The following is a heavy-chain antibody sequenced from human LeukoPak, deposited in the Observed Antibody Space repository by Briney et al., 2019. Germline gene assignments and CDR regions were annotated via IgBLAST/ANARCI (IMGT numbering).Heavy chain of an antibody. D-gene: IGHD3-10*01. CDR1: GFTFSSYW. J-gene: IGHJ4*02. CDR3: ARALPTGYGSGSFRDY. V-gene: IGHV3-7*05. Sequence: GGSLRLSCAASGFTFSSYWMSWVRQAPGQGLEWVANIKQDGSEKYYADSVKGRFTISRDNAKNSLYLQMNSLRAEDTAVYYCARALPTGYGSGSFRDYWGQGPLVTVSS. CDR2: IKQDGSEK.